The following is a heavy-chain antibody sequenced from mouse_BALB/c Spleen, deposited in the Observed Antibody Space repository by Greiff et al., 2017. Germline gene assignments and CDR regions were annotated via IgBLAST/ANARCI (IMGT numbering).Heavy chain of an antibody. CDR3: ARKTATYFDV. CDR2: IDPSDSET. CDR1: GYSFTSYW. D-gene: IGHD1-2*01. Sequence: VQLRQSGPQLVRPGASVKISCKASGYSFTSYWMHWVKQRPGQGLEWIGMIDPSDSETRLNQKFKDKATLTVDKSSSTAYMQLSSPTSEDSAVYYCARKTATYFDVWGAGTTVTVSS. J-gene: IGHJ1*01. V-gene: IGHV1S127*01.